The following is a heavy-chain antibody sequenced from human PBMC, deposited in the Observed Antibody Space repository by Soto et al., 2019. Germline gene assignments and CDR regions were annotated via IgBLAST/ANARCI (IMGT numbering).Heavy chain of an antibody. CDR1: GDSISSGGYS. CDR2: IDRSGST. D-gene: IGHD1-26*01. Sequence: SETLSLTCTVSGDSISSGGYSWSWIWQPPGKGLEWVGYIDRSGSTYYNPSLQSRVTISVDRSSHQFSLSLTSVTAADTAFYYCARDGAWRGFDVWGQGTTVTVSS. CDR3: ARDGAWRGFDV. J-gene: IGHJ6*02. V-gene: IGHV4-30-2*01.